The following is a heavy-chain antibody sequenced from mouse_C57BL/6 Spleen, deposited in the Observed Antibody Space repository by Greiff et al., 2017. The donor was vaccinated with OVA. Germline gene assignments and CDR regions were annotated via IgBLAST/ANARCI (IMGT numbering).Heavy chain of an antibody. V-gene: IGHV2-6*01. Sequence: QVQLKESGPGLVAPSQSLSITCTVSGFSLTSYGVDWVRQSPGKGLEWLGVIWGVGSTNYNSALKSRLSISKDNSKSQVFLKMNSLQTDDTAMYYCASSDSSGYVPFAYWGQGTLVTVAA. CDR3: ASSDSSGYVPFAY. CDR1: GFSLTSYG. D-gene: IGHD3-2*02. J-gene: IGHJ3*01. CDR2: IWGVGST.